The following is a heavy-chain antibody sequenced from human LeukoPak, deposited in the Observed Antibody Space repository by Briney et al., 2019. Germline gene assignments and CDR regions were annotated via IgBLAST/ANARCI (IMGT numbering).Heavy chain of an antibody. Sequence: GGSLRLSCAASGFTFSSYWMSWVRQAPGKGLEWVANIKQDGSEKYYVDSVKGRITISRDNAKNSLYLQMNSLRAEDTAVYYCTRDRRIQYYYYYYGMDVWGQGTTVNVSS. J-gene: IGHJ6*02. D-gene: IGHD2/OR15-2a*01. V-gene: IGHV3-7*01. CDR3: TRDRRIQYYYYYYGMDV. CDR2: IKQDGSEK. CDR1: GFTFSSYW.